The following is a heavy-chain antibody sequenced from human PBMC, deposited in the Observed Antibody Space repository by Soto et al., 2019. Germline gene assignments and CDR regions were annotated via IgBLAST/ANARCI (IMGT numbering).Heavy chain of an antibody. CDR1: GGSISSGDYY. V-gene: IGHV4-30-4*01. D-gene: IGHD3-10*01. J-gene: IGHJ6*02. Sequence: SETLSLTCTVSGGSISSGDYYWSWIRQPPGKGLEWIGYIYYSGSTYYNPSLKSRVTISVDTSKNQFSLKLSSVTAADTAVYYCARENGSGSYGYYYGMDVWGQGTTVTVSS. CDR3: ARENGSGSYGYYYGMDV. CDR2: IYYSGST.